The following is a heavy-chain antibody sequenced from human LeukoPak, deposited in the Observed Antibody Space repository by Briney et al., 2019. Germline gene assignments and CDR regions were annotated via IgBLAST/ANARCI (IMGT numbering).Heavy chain of an antibody. CDR3: AKDSSGLPYYFDY. Sequence: GGSLRLSCAVSGFTFSSYAVSWVRQAPGKGLEWVSAISGSGGSTYYADSVKGRFTISRDNSKNTLYLQMNSLRAEDTAVYYCAKDSSGLPYYFDYWGQGTLVTVSS. D-gene: IGHD6-19*01. CDR1: GFTFSSYA. J-gene: IGHJ4*02. V-gene: IGHV3-23*01. CDR2: ISGSGGST.